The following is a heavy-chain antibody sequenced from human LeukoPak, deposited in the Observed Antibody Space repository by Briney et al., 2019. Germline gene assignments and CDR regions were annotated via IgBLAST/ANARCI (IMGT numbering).Heavy chain of an antibody. CDR1: GHTFTSYD. J-gene: IGHJ4*02. V-gene: IGHV1-8*01. CDR2: MNPNSGNT. Sequence: ASVKVSCKASGHTFTSYDINWVRQATGQGLEWMGWMNPNSGNTGYAQKFQGRVTMTRNTSISTAYMELSSLRSEDTAVYYCARDALAYGGSFDYWGQGTLVTVSS. D-gene: IGHD4-17*01. CDR3: ARDALAYGGSFDY.